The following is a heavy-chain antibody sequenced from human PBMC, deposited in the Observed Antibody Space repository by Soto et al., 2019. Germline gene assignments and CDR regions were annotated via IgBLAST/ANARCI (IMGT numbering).Heavy chain of an antibody. CDR3: ATLKFRGYSSGWYSG. CDR2: ITPIFGTA. Sequence: GASVKVSCKASGGTFSSYAISWVRQAPGQGLEWMGGITPIFGTANYAQKFQGRVTMTEDTSTDTAYMELSSLRSEDTAVYYCATLKFRGYSSGWYSGWGQGTLVTVSS. V-gene: IGHV1-69*06. J-gene: IGHJ4*02. CDR1: GGTFSSYA. D-gene: IGHD6-19*01.